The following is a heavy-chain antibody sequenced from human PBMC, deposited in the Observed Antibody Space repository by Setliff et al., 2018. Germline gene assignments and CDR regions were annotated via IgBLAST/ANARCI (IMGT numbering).Heavy chain of an antibody. CDR3: ARDMGQPYYFES. CDR2: IYYTGST. D-gene: IGHD3-10*01. V-gene: IGHV4-39*07. Sequence: SETLSLTCTVSGCSISSSSHYWGWIRQPPGKGLEWIGSIYYTGSTYYNPSLKSRVTMSVDTSKRQFSLKLGSATAADTAVYYCARDMGQPYYFESWGLGTLVTVSS. J-gene: IGHJ4*02. CDR1: GCSISSSSHY.